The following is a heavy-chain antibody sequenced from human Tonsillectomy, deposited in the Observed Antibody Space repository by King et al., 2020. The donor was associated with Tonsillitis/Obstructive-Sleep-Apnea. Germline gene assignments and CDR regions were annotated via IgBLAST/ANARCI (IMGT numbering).Heavy chain of an antibody. V-gene: IGHV3-30*18. CDR1: GFTFSSYG. Sequence: VQLVESGGGVVQPGRSLKLSCAASGFTFSSYGMHWVRQAPGKGLEWVAVISYDGSNKYYADSVKGRFTISRDNSKNTPYLQMNSLRAEDTAVYYCAKDLEELLTYDAFDFWGQGIMVTVSS. CDR3: AKDLEELLTYDAFDF. J-gene: IGHJ3*01. D-gene: IGHD1-26*01. CDR2: ISYDGSNK.